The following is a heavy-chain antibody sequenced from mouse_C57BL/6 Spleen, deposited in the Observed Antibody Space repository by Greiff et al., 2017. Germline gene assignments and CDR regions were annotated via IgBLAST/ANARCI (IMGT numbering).Heavy chain of an antibody. Sequence: QVQLKESGTELVKPGASVKLSCKASGYTFTSYWMHWVKQRPGQGLEWIGNINPSNGGTNYNEKFKSKATLTVDKSSSTAYMQLSSLTSEDSAVYYCARSDYDPYYFDYWGQGTTLTVSS. V-gene: IGHV1-53*01. CDR2: INPSNGGT. J-gene: IGHJ2*01. D-gene: IGHD2-4*01. CDR1: GYTFTSYW. CDR3: ARSDYDPYYFDY.